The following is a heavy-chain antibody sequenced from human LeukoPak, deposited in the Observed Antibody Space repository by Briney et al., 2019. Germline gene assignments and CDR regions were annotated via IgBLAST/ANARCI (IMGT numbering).Heavy chain of an antibody. D-gene: IGHD5-24*01. V-gene: IGHV4-59*01. Sequence: SETLSLTCTVSGGSISSYNWSWIRQPPGKGLEWIGNIYYSGSTNYNPSLKSRVTISVDTSKNQFSLKLSSVAAADTAVYYCARCRDGYNDWFDPWGQGTLVTVSS. CDR3: ARCRDGYNDWFDP. CDR2: IYYSGST. J-gene: IGHJ5*02. CDR1: GGSISSYN.